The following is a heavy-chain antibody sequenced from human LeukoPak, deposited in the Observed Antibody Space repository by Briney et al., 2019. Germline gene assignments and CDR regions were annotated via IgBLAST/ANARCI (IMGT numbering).Heavy chain of an antibody. J-gene: IGHJ4*02. D-gene: IGHD3-10*01. Sequence: SETLSLXCAVYGGSCSGYYWRWIRQPPGKGLEWIGEINHSGSTNYNPSLKSRVTISVDTSKNQFSLKLSSVTAADTAVYYCARVPKIYGGYFDYWGQGTLVTVSS. CDR3: ARVPKIYGGYFDY. CDR2: INHSGST. CDR1: GGSCSGYY. V-gene: IGHV4-34*01.